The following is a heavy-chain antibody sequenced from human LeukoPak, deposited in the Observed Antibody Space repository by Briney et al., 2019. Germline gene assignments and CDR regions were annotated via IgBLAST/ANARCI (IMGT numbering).Heavy chain of an antibody. CDR1: GYPISSGYY. Sequence: SETLSLTCTVSGYPISSGYYWGWIRQPPGKGLEWIGGIYHRGSTYYNPSLKSRVTISADTSKNQFSLKLNSMTTADTAVYYCTRGAGWLIDYWGQGILVTVSS. CDR3: TRGAGWLIDY. J-gene: IGHJ4*02. CDR2: IYHRGST. D-gene: IGHD3-16*01. V-gene: IGHV4-38-2*02.